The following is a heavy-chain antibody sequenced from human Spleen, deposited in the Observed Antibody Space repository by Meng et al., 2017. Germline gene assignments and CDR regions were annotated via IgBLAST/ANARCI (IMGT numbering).Heavy chain of an antibody. CDR1: GGSFSAYY. J-gene: IGHJ4*02. V-gene: IGHV4-34*01. D-gene: IGHD4-11*01. CDR3: ARGPTTMAHDFDY. Sequence: SETLSLTCAAYGGSFSAYYWSWVRQPPGKGLEWIGEINHSGSTNYNPSLKSRLTISVDTSKNQFSLKLSSVTAADTAVYYCARGPTTMAHDFDYWGQGTLVTVSS. CDR2: INHSGST.